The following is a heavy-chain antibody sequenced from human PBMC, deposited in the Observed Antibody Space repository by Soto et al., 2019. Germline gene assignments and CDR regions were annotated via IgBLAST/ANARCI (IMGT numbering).Heavy chain of an antibody. Sequence: SGPTLVNPTQTLTLTCTFSGFSLSTSGMCVSWIRQPPGKALEWLALIDWDDDKYYSTSLKTRLTISKDTSKNQVVLTMTNMDPVDTAMYYCARITQSRNVFDYWGRGTLVTVSS. V-gene: IGHV2-70*01. CDR1: GFSLSTSGMC. J-gene: IGHJ4*02. CDR3: ARITQSRNVFDY. D-gene: IGHD2-8*01. CDR2: IDWDDDK.